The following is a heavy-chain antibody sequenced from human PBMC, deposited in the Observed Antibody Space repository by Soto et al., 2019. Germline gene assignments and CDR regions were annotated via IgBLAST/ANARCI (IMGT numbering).Heavy chain of an antibody. CDR3: ARDRPYYYDCSGYSYYFDY. V-gene: IGHV4-59*01. CDR1: GGSISSYY. Sequence: QVQLQESGPGLVKPSETLSLTCTVSGGSISSYYWSWIRQPPGKGLEWIGYIYYSGSTNYNPSLKSRVTISVDTSKNQFSLKLSSVTAADTAVYYCARDRPYYYDCSGYSYYFDYWGQGTLVTVSS. J-gene: IGHJ4*02. D-gene: IGHD3-22*01. CDR2: IYYSGST.